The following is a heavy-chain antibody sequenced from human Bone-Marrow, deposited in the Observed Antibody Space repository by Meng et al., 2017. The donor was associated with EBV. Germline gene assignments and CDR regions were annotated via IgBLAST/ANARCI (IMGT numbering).Heavy chain of an antibody. J-gene: IGHJ4*02. D-gene: IGHD2-21*01. CDR3: ARIGRFCGGDCYADY. V-gene: IGHV1-18*01. Sequence: QGQLVQFGAEVKKPGASVKVFCKASGYTFSNYGIAWVRQAPGQGLEWMGWISGYDGNTNYEQKFQGRVTMTTDTSTSTAYMDLRSLRSDDTAVYYCARIGRFCGGDCYADYWGQGTLVTVSS. CDR2: ISGYDGNT. CDR1: GYTFSNYG.